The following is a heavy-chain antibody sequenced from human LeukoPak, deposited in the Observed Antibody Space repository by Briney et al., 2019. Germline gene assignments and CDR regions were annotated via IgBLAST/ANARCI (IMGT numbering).Heavy chain of an antibody. CDR3: AKLGSVFGGYDSVDY. J-gene: IGHJ4*02. D-gene: IGHD5-12*01. Sequence: GGSLRLSCAASGFTVSSNYMSWVRQAPGKGLEWVSVIYSGGSTYYADSVKGRFTISRDNSKNTLYLQMNSLRAEDTAVYYCAKLGSVFGGYDSVDYWGQGTLVTVSS. CDR1: GFTVSSNY. CDR2: IYSGGST. V-gene: IGHV3-53*01.